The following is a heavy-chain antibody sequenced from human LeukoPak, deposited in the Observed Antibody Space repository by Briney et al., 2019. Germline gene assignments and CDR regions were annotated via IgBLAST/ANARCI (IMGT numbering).Heavy chain of an antibody. V-gene: IGHV4-59*01. CDR1: GGSISSYY. J-gene: IGHJ6*02. CDR2: IYYSGST. Sequence: PSETLSLTCTVSGGSISSYYWSWIRQPPGKGLEWIGYIYYSGSTNYNPSLKSRVTISVDTSKNQFSLKLSSVTATDTAVYYCARDGYYGMDVWGQGTTVTVSS. CDR3: ARDGYYGMDV.